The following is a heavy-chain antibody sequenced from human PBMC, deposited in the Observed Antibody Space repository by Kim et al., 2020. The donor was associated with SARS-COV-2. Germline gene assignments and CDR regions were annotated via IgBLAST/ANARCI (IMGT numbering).Heavy chain of an antibody. CDR2: ISSSSSYI. D-gene: IGHD3-10*01. CDR1: GFTFSSYS. V-gene: IGHV3-21*01. CDR3: ARDLFRRPFGELLFSSTVDV. J-gene: IGHJ6*02. Sequence: GGSLRLSCAASGFTFSSYSMNWVRQAPGKGLEWVSSISSSSSYIYYADSVKGRFTISRDNAKNSLYLQMNSLRAEDTAVYYCARDLFRRPFGELLFSSTVDVWGQGTTVTVSS.